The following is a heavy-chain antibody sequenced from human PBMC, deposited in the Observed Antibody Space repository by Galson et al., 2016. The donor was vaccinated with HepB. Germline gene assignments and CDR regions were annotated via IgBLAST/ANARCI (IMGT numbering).Heavy chain of an antibody. J-gene: IGHJ4*02. D-gene: IGHD1-26*01. CDR1: GFTFSRYP. CDR3: AREYSGTPGFDS. Sequence: SLRLSCAASGFTFSRYPMHWVRQAPGKGLEWVANIKEDGSEKYYVDSVKGRFTISRDNAKKSLYIQMNSLRSEDTALYYCAREYSGTPGFDSWGQGTLVAVSS. V-gene: IGHV3-7*01. CDR2: IKEDGSEK.